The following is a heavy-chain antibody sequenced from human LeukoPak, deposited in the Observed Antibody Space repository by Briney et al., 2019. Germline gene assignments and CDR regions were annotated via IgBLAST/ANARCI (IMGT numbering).Heavy chain of an antibody. D-gene: IGHD2-21*02. CDR3: AKDLHIVVVTAFDY. V-gene: IGHV3-23*01. Sequence: QSGGSLRLSCAGSGFTFSNSILSWVRQAPGKGLEWLSTFSGNDGYTYYADSVKGRFTISRDKSKNTLYLQMNSLRAEDTAVYYCAKDLHIVVVTAFDYWGQGTLVTVSS. J-gene: IGHJ4*02. CDR1: GFTFSNSI. CDR2: FSGNDGYT.